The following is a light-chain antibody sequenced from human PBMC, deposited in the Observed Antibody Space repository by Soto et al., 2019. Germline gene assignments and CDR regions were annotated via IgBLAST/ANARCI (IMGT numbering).Light chain of an antibody. CDR3: QQYNNWPLT. CDR1: QSVSSN. J-gene: IGKJ4*01. CDR2: GAS. Sequence: EIEMTQSPATLSVSPGERATLSCRASQSVSSNLAWYQQKPGQAPRLLIYGASTRATGIPARFSGSESGTEFTLTISSLQSEDFAVYYCQQYNNWPLTFGGGTKVDI. V-gene: IGKV3-15*01.